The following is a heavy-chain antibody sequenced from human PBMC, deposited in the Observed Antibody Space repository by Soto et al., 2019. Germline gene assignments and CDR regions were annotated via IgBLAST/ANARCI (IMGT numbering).Heavy chain of an antibody. J-gene: IGHJ3*02. CDR3: ARADSTGYYYVKAFDI. CDR1: GFTFSNNW. D-gene: IGHD3-22*01. CDR2: ISSDGRSR. V-gene: IGHV3-74*03. Sequence: PGGSLRLSCAASGFTFSNNWMHWVRQVPGKGLVWVSLISSDGRSRTYADSVKGRFTISRDNARNTLYLQMTSLRAEDTAVYYCARADSTGYYYVKAFDIWGQGTMVTVSS.